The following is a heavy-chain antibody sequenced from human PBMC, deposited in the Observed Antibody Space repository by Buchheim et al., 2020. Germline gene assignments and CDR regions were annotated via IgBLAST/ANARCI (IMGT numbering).Heavy chain of an antibody. Sequence: QVQLVQSGAEVKKPGASVKVSCKASGYTLISYYMHWVRQAPGQGLEWMGIIDPSGGSASYAQKFQGRVTMTRDTSTSPVYMEVSSLRSEDTAMYYCAREIPSSNGIDFWGQGTL. CDR2: IDPSGGSA. CDR1: GYTLISYY. V-gene: IGHV1-46*01. CDR3: AREIPSSNGIDF. J-gene: IGHJ4*02. D-gene: IGHD2-8*01.